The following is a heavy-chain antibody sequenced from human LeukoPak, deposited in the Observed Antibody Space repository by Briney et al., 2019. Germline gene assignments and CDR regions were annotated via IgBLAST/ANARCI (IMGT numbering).Heavy chain of an antibody. CDR1: GFTFSNYA. V-gene: IGHV3-30*02. J-gene: IGHJ3*02. CDR3: AKDLSLKQYQDRGLAFDI. D-gene: IGHD2-2*01. CDR2: IRYDGSNK. Sequence: GGSLRLSCAASGFTFSNYAMSWVRQAPGKGLEWVAFIRYDGSNKYYADSVKGRFTISRDNSKNTLYLQMNSLRAEDTAVYYCAKDLSLKQYQDRGLAFDIWGQGTMVTVSS.